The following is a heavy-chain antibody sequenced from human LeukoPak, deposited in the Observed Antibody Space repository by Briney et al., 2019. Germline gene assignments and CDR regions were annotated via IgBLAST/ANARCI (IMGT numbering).Heavy chain of an antibody. CDR3: ARHDFDY. J-gene: IGHJ4*02. CDR2: IYYSGTT. CDR1: GGSISRSSYN. Sequence: PSETLSLTCTVSGGSISRSSYNWGWIRQPPGKGLEWIGSIYYSGTTYYNPSLKSRVTISVDTSKNQFSLRLNSVTAADTAVYYCARHDFDYWGQGTLVTVSS. V-gene: IGHV4-39*01.